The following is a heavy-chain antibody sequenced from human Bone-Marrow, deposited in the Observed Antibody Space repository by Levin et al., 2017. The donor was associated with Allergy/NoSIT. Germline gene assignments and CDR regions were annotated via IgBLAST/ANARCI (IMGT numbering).Heavy chain of an antibody. V-gene: IGHV3-9*01. CDR2: ISWNRDII. J-gene: IGHJ4*02. Sequence: SLKISCAASGFTFDDYAMHWVRQAPGKGLEWVSGISWNRDIIGYADSVKGRFTISRDHAKSFLYLQMNSLRPEDTALYYCAKDVEGVAGTGYFDYWGQGTLVTVSS. CDR1: GFTFDDYA. CDR3: AKDVEGVAGTGYFDY. D-gene: IGHD6-19*01.